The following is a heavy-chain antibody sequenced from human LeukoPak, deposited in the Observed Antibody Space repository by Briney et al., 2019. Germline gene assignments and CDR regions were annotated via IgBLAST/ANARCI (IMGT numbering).Heavy chain of an antibody. CDR3: AKGKINHDGAFDI. CDR1: GFTFSSYA. D-gene: IGHD1-14*01. V-gene: IGHV3-23*01. CDR2: ISDSGGST. J-gene: IGHJ3*02. Sequence: GGSLRLSCAASGFTFSSYAMSWVRQAPGKGLEWVSSISDSGGSTHYAESVRGRFSLSRDSFEKTLHLQMNRLRAEDTAVYYCAKGKINHDGAFDIWGQGTRVIVAS.